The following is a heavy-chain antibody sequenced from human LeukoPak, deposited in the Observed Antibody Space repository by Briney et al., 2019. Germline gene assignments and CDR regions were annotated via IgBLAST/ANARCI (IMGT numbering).Heavy chain of an antibody. J-gene: IGHJ3*02. D-gene: IGHD3-10*01. Sequence: ASVKVSCKASGYTFINYGITWVRQAPGQGLEWMGWISAYNSAYNGNTHYAQKLQGRVTMTTDTSTSTAYMELRSLRSDDTAVYYCARSGPLLGFGEPIPFWDIWGQGTMVTVSS. CDR3: ARSGPLLGFGEPIPFWDI. V-gene: IGHV1-18*01. CDR1: GYTFINYG. CDR2: ISAYNSAYNGNT.